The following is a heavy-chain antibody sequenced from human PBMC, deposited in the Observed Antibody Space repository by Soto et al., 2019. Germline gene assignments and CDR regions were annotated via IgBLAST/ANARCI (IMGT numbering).Heavy chain of an antibody. Sequence: GGSLRLSCAASGFTVSSNYMSWVRQAPGKGLEWVSVIYSGGSTYYADSVKGRFTISRHNSKNTLYLQMNSLRAEDTAVYYCAKEPNSGYDSIDALDTGGKGTMVTVS. J-gene: IGHJ3*02. CDR3: AKEPNSGYDSIDALDT. CDR2: IYSGGST. CDR1: GFTVSSNY. D-gene: IGHD5-12*01. V-gene: IGHV3-53*04.